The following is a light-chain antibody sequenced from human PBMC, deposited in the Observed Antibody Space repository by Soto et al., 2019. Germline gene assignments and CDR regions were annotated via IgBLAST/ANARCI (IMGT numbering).Light chain of an antibody. Sequence: EIVMTQSPDTLSVSPGERATLSCRASQSVSTNLACYQQKPGQAPRLLLYGASTRDTGIPARFSVSGSGTEFTLTISSLQSEDFAVYHFKQYNNWTYTFDQGTKLEIK. CDR3: KQYNNWTYT. V-gene: IGKV3-15*01. J-gene: IGKJ2*01. CDR2: GAS. CDR1: QSVSTN.